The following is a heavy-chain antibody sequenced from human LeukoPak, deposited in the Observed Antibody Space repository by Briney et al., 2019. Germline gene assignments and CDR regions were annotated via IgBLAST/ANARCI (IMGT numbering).Heavy chain of an antibody. J-gene: IGHJ4*02. V-gene: IGHV5-51*01. D-gene: IGHD6-13*01. CDR1: GYSFSNYW. CDR3: ARKPRLQQSFDS. CDR2: IYPGDYDT. Sequence: GESLKISCQGSGYSFSNYWIGGVRQMPGKGLEWMGIIYPGDYDTRYSPSFQGQVTISAGKSISTAYLQWSSLKASDTAIYYCARKPRLQQSFDSWGQGTLVTVSS.